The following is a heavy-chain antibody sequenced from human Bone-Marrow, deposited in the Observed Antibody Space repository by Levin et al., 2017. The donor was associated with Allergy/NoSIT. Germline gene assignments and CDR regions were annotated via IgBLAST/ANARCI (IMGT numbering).Heavy chain of an antibody. J-gene: IGHJ3*02. D-gene: IGHD7-27*01. CDR2: IYYSGST. CDR3: AGQGPGEAFDI. CDR1: GGSINSGSFY. V-gene: IGHV4-39*01. Sequence: SETLSLTCTVSGGSINSGSFYWGWIRQPPGKGLEWIGNIYYSGSTYYNPSLKSRLTISVDTSKNEFSLKLSSVTAADTAVYYCAGQGPGEAFDIWGQGTMVTVSS.